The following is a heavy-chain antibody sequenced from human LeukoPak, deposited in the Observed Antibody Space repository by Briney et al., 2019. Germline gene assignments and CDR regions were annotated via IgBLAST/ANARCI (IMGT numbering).Heavy chain of an antibody. CDR2: FDPEDGET. Sequence: ASVKVSCKVSGYTLTELSMHWVRQALGKGLEWMGGFDPEDGETIYAQKFQGRVTMTEDTSTDTAYMELSSLRSEDTAVYYCATLVLNRRELLPPPFDYWGQGTLVTVSS. J-gene: IGHJ4*02. CDR3: ATLVLNRRELLPPPFDY. V-gene: IGHV1-24*01. D-gene: IGHD1-26*01. CDR1: GYTLTELS.